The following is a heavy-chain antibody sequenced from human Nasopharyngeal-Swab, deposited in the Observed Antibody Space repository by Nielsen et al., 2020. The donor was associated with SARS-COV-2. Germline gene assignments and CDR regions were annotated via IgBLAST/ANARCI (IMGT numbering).Heavy chain of an antibody. D-gene: IGHD6-6*01. V-gene: IGHV1-3*01. CDR3: ARERQLVRVYYYYYMDV. CDR1: GYTFTGYA. CDR2: INAGNGNT. J-gene: IGHJ6*03. Sequence: ASVKVSCKASGYTFTGYAMHWVRQAPGQRLEWMGWINAGNGNTKYSQKFQGRVTITRDTSASTAYMELSGLRSEDTAVYYCARERQLVRVYYYYYMDVWGKGTTVTVSS.